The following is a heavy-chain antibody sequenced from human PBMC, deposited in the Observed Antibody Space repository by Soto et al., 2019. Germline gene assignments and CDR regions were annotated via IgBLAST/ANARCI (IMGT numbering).Heavy chain of an antibody. CDR3: ARFLRYYGSELGWFDT. CDR2: IYHSGSA. Sequence: QLQLQESGSGLVKPSQTLSLACAVSGGSISSGGYSWSWIRQPPGKGLEWIGYIYHSGSAYYNPSLKSRVTISVDGSKNQFSLKLSSVTAADTAVYYCARFLRYYGSELGWFDTWGQGILVTVSS. CDR1: GGSISSGGYS. V-gene: IGHV4-30-2*01. D-gene: IGHD3-10*01. J-gene: IGHJ5*02.